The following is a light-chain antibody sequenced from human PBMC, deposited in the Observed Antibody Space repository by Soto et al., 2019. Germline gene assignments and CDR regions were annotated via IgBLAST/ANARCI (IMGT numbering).Light chain of an antibody. V-gene: IGKV3-20*01. J-gene: IGKJ2*01. CDR1: QRIISNY. CDR2: DAS. Sequence: EIVMTQSPAILSSSPGERATLSCRASQRIISNYLAWYQKKPGQPPRLLIYDASSRATAIPDRFSGSGSGTDFTLTITRLEPEDFAVYYCQQYADLPTFGQGTKLEI. CDR3: QQYADLPT.